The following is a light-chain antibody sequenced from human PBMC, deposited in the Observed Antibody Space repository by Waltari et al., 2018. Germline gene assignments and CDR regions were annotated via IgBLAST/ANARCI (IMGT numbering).Light chain of an antibody. J-gene: IGLJ2*01. Sequence: QSALTQPASVSGSPGQSITISCTGTSNDVGVYNYVSWYQHLPGKAPKLIIYDVSRWPSGVSNRFSGSKSGNTASLTISGLQAEDEADYCCSSYTNTNTLVFGGGTKVTVL. CDR3: SSYTNTNTLV. CDR2: DVS. V-gene: IGLV2-14*03. CDR1: SNDVGVYNY.